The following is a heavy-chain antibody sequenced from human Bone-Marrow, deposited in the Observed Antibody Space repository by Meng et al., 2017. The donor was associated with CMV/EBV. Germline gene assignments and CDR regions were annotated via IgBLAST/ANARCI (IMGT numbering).Heavy chain of an antibody. D-gene: IGHD2-2*01. CDR3: ARSGMVVVPAAH. CDR1: GYTFTGYY. CDR2: INPNSGGT. J-gene: IGHJ4*02. V-gene: IGHV1-2*02. Sequence: ASVKVSCKASGYTFTGYYMHWVRQAPGQGLEWMGWINPNSGGTNYAQKFQGRVTMTRDTSISTAYMELSRLRSDDTAAYYCARSGMVVVPAAHWGQETLVTVSS.